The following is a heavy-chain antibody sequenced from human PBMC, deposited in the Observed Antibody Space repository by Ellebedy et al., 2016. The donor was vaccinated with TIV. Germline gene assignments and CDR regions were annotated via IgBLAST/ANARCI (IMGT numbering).Heavy chain of an antibody. CDR2: IYHSGST. CDR3: ARDPSWGHDDY. CDR1: GFTFSDHY. Sequence: ESLKISCAASGFTFSDHYMDWVRQPPGKGLEWIGSIYHSGSTHYNPSLESRVTISVDTSKNQFYLNLNGVTAADTAVYYCARDPSWGHDDYWGQGTLVTVS. V-gene: IGHV4-38-2*02. D-gene: IGHD7-27*01. J-gene: IGHJ4*02.